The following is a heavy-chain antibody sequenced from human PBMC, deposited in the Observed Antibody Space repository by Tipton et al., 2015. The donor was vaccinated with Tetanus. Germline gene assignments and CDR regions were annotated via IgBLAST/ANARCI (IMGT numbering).Heavy chain of an antibody. CDR1: GGSISSYY. J-gene: IGHJ4*02. D-gene: IGHD6-19*01. CDR3: ARSSGWYLTAQN. V-gene: IGHV4-59*01. Sequence: TLSLTCTVSGGSISSYYWSWIRQPPGKGLEWIGYIYYSGSTNYNPSLKSRVTISVDTSKNQFSLKLSSVTAADTAVYYCARSSGWYLTAQNWGQGTLVTVSS. CDR2: IYYSGST.